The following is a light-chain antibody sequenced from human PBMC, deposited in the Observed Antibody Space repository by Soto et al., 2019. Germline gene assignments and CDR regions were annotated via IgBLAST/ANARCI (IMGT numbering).Light chain of an antibody. CDR1: SSDVGGYNY. CDR3: SSYTSSSTYVV. Sequence: QSVLTQPASVSGSPGQSITISCTGTSSDVGGYNYVSWYQQHPGKAPKLMIYEVSNRPSGVSNRFSGSKSGNTASLTISWLQADDEDDYYCSSYTSSSTYVVFGGGTQLTVL. J-gene: IGLJ2*01. V-gene: IGLV2-14*01. CDR2: EVS.